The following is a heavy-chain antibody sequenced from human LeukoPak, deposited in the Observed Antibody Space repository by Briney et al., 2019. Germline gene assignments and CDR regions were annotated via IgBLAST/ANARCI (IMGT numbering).Heavy chain of an antibody. CDR1: GYTFTSYD. CDR3: ARVLLVRGVVYYFDY. D-gene: IGHD3-10*01. V-gene: IGHV1-8*03. CDR2: MNPNSGNT. Sequence: ASVKVSCNASGYTFTSYDINWVRQATGQGLEWMGWMNPNSGNTGYAQKFQGRVTITRNTSISTAYMELSSLRSEDTAVYYCARVLLVRGVVYYFDYWGQGTLVTVSS. J-gene: IGHJ4*02.